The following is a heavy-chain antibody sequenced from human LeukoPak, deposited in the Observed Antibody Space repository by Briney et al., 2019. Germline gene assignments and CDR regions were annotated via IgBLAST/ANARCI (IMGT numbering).Heavy chain of an antibody. CDR2: ISGSGGST. Sequence: PGGSLRLSCAASGFTFSSYAMSWVRQAPGKGLEWVSAISGSGGSTYYADSVKGRFTISRDNSKNTLYLQMNSLRAEDTAVYYCAKLRGSYGHRGLYYFDYWGQGTLVTVSS. CDR3: AKLRGSYGHRGLYYFDY. V-gene: IGHV3-23*01. J-gene: IGHJ4*02. CDR1: GFTFSSYA. D-gene: IGHD5-18*01.